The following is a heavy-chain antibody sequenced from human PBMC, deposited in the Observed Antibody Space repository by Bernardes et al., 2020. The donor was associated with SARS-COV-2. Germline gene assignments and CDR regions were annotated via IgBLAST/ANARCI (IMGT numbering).Heavy chain of an antibody. J-gene: IGHJ4*02. CDR1: GYTFTSYG. Sequence: SVKVSCKASGYTFTSYGISWVRQAPGQGLEWMGWISAYNGNTNYAQKLQGRVTMTTDTSTSTAYMELRSLRSDDTAVYYCARDKYDFWSATSQSFDYWGQGTLVTVSS. CDR2: ISAYNGNT. D-gene: IGHD3-3*01. CDR3: ARDKYDFWSATSQSFDY. V-gene: IGHV1-18*01.